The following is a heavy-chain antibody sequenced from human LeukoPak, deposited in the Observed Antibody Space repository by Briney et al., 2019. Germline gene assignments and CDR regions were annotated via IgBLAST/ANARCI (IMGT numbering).Heavy chain of an antibody. D-gene: IGHD2-15*01. CDR1: GFTFSKYG. Sequence: PGRSLRLSCAASGFTFSKYGMHWVRQAPGRGLEWLAVIWHNGMNKYYADSVKGRFTTSRDNSKNTLYLQMNSLRAEDTAVYYCARDRGSNDPIDYWGQGTLVTVSS. CDR2: IWHNGMNK. J-gene: IGHJ4*02. V-gene: IGHV3-33*01. CDR3: ARDRGSNDPIDY.